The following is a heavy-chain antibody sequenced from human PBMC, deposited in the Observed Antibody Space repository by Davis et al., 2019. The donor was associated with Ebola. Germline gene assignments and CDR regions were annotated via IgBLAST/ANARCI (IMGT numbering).Heavy chain of an antibody. V-gene: IGHV1-69*06. D-gene: IGHD1-26*01. J-gene: IGHJ6*02. CDR2: IIRIFGTA. CDR1: GGTFSSYA. CDR3: ARVGWELQHGMDV. Sequence: SVKVSCKASGGTFSSYAISWVRQAPGQGLEWMGGIIRIFGTANEEKKFQGRVTITADKSTSTAYMELSSLISEDTAVYYCARVGWELQHGMDVWGQGTTVTVSS.